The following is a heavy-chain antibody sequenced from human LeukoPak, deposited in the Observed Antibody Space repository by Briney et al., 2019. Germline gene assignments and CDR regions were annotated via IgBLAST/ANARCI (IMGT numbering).Heavy chain of an antibody. V-gene: IGHV3-30*19. J-gene: IGHJ4*02. Sequence: GRSLRLSCAASGFTFTKNAMHWVRQAPGKGLEWVAVISYDGSNKYYADSVKGRFTISRDNSKNTLYLQMNSLRAEDTAVYYCARDHPRTLTTEFDYWGQGTLVTVSS. CDR3: ARDHPRTLTTEFDY. CDR2: ISYDGSNK. D-gene: IGHD4/OR15-4a*01. CDR1: GFTFTKNA.